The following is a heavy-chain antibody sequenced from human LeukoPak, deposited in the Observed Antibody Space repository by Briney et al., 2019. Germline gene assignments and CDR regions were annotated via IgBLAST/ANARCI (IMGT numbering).Heavy chain of an antibody. D-gene: IGHD5-18*01. CDR3: AISRNTATPGDY. Sequence: GESLKISCKGSGYSFTTYWITWVRQMPGKGLEWMGRIDPSDSYTNYSPSFQGHVTLSADKSISTAYLQWSSLRASDTAMYYCAISRNTATPGDYWGQGTLVTVS. CDR2: IDPSDSYT. V-gene: IGHV5-10-1*01. J-gene: IGHJ4*02. CDR1: GYSFTTYW.